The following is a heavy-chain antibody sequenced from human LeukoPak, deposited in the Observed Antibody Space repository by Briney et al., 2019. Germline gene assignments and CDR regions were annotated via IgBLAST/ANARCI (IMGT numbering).Heavy chain of an antibody. V-gene: IGHV4-39*02. D-gene: IGHD3-22*01. Sequence: SETLSLTCTVSGGSIRSGSHYWAWIRQPPGKGLEWIGSIYYSGSTYYNPSLENRVTISIDTSKNHFPLKLSSLSAADTSVYYCAKRDDSGGNLVDLWGQGTLVTVSS. CDR1: GGSIRSGSHY. J-gene: IGHJ4*02. CDR3: AKRDDSGGNLVDL. CDR2: IYYSGST.